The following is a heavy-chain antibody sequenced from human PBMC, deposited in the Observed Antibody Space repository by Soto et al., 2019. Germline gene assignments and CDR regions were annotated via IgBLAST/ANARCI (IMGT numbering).Heavy chain of an antibody. CDR3: ARQYSGYEAGDYFDY. CDR1: GGSISSYY. Sequence: SETLSLTCTVSGGSISSYYWSWIRQPPGKGLEWIGYIYYSGSTNYNPSLKSRVTISVDTSKNQFSLKLSSVTAADTAVYYCARQYSGYEAGDYFDYWGQGTLVTVSS. D-gene: IGHD5-12*01. CDR2: IYYSGST. J-gene: IGHJ4*02. V-gene: IGHV4-59*01.